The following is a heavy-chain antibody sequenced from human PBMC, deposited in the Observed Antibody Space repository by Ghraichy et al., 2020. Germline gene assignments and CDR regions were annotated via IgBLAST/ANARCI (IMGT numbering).Heavy chain of an antibody. CDR2: IFNSERS. V-gene: IGHV4-59*08. J-gene: IGHJ6*01. CDR3: ARLGFLEWLGTYYYHSMDV. Sequence: SETLSLTCTVSGASISAYYWSWIRQSPGKGLEWIGYIFNSERSNYNPSLQSRVTISVDTSRNQFSLRLYSVTAADTAVYYCARLGFLEWLGTYYYHSMDVWGQWTTVTVSS. D-gene: IGHD3-3*01. CDR1: GASISAYY.